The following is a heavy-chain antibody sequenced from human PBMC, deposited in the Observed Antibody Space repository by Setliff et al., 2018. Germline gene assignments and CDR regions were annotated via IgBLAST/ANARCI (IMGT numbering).Heavy chain of an antibody. D-gene: IGHD5-18*01. CDR1: GYTLTELS. V-gene: IGHV1-24*01. CDR2: FDPEDGET. CDR3: ATSVSWIQLVLYPQGHPEPFDY. Sequence: ASVKVSCKVSGYTLTELSMHWVRQAPGKGLEWMGGFDPEDGETIYAQKFQGRVTMTEDASTDTAYMELSSLRSEDTAVYYCATSVSWIQLVLYPQGHPEPFDYWGQGTLVTVSS. J-gene: IGHJ4*02.